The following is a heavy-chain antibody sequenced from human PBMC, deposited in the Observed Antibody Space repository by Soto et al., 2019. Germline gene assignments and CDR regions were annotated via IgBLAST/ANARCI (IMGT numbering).Heavy chain of an antibody. Sequence: ASVKVSWKASGYRFNTYGITWVRQAPGQGPEWMGWISGNNGNTKYPQKFQGRVTMTIDTSTSAAYMELRSLRSDDTAVYYCARDMWSFGSGSYSVDYWGQ. D-gene: IGHD3-10*01. CDR2: ISGNNGNT. V-gene: IGHV1-18*01. CDR1: GYRFNTYG. CDR3: ARDMWSFGSGSYSVDY. J-gene: IGHJ4*01.